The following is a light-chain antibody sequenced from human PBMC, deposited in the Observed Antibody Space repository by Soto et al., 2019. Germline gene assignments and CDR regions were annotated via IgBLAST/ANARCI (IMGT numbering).Light chain of an antibody. CDR3: YSHTDISTSLFV. J-gene: IGLJ1*01. CDR1: SRDIGTSNL. V-gene: IGLV2-23*02. CDR2: EVT. Sequence: QSALTQPASVSGSPGQSITISCTGTSRDIGTSNLVSWYQQFPGKAPKLIIYEVTKRPSGVSNRFSGSKSGNTASLTISGLQPEDEAGYCYYSHTDISTSLFVCGTETKVTV.